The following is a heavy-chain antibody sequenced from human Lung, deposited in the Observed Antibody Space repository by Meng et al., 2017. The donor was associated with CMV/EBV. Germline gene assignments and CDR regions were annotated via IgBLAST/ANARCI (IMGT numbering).Heavy chain of an antibody. CDR3: ARYDFWSGYVY. Sequence: GSLRLSCAVYGGSFSGYYWSWIRQPPGKGLEWIGEINHSGSTNYNPSLKSRVTISVDTSKNQFSLKLSSVTAADTAVYYCARYDFWSGYVYWGQGTRVTSPQ. CDR1: GGSFSGYY. D-gene: IGHD3-3*01. V-gene: IGHV4-34*01. CDR2: INHSGST. J-gene: IGHJ4*02.